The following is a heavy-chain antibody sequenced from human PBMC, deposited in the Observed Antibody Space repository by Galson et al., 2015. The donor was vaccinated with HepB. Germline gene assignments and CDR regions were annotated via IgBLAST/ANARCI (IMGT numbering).Heavy chain of an antibody. V-gene: IGHV1-69*04. D-gene: IGHD3-3*01. CDR1: GGTFSSYA. J-gene: IGHJ6*03. Sequence: KVSCKASGGTFSSYAISWVRQAPGQGLEWMGRIIPILGIANYAQKFQGRVTITADKSTSTAYMELSSLRSEDTAVYYCARQYYDFWSGYYSHYYMNVWGKGTTVTVSS. CDR3: ARQYYDFWSGYYSHYYMNV. CDR2: IIPILGIA.